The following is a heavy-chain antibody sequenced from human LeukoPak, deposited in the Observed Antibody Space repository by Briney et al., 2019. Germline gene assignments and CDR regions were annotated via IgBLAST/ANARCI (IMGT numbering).Heavy chain of an antibody. CDR2: ISSSSSYI. Sequence: GGSLRLSCAASGFTFSSYSMNWVRQAPGKALEWVSSISSSSSYIYYADSVKGRFTISRDNAKNSLYLQMNSLRAEDTAVYYCARASDYYDSSGYYPYYFDYWGQGTLVTVSS. CDR3: ARASDYYDSSGYYPYYFDY. D-gene: IGHD3-22*01. V-gene: IGHV3-21*01. CDR1: GFTFSSYS. J-gene: IGHJ4*02.